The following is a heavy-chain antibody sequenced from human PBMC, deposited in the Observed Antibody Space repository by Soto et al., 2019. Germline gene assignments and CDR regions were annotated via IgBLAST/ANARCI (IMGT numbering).Heavy chain of an antibody. CDR2: IYHSGGT. V-gene: IGHV4-38-2*01. J-gene: IGHJ4*02. CDR1: GYSSRSGYY. CDR3: AGTDSYTSGLDY. Sequence: SETLSLTCAVSGYSSRSGYYWAWIRQPPGKGLEYVGSIYHSGGTFYNPSLKSRVTMSVDTSKKEFSLRLTAVTAADTAVYYCAGTDSYTSGLDYWGQGTVVTVSS. D-gene: IGHD6-19*01.